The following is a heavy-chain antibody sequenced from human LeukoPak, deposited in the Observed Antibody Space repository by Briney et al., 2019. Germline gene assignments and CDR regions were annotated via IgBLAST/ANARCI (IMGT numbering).Heavy chain of an antibody. CDR1: GFSLSNYW. CDR2: ISPDGSQT. J-gene: IGHJ4*02. CDR3: VRSLRSADF. Sequence: GGSLRLSCAASGFSLSNYWMHWVRQAPGKGLTWVSQISPDGSQTFYADSVKGRFTISRDNAKNTLFLQMDSLRAVDTALYYCVRSLRSADFWGQGTLVTVSS. V-gene: IGHV3-74*01.